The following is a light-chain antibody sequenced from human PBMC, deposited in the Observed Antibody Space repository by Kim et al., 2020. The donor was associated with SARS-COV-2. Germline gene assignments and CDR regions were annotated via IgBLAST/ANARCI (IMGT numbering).Light chain of an antibody. J-gene: IGKJ2*01. CDR2: GVS. CDR3: QQDYNLPPYT. V-gene: IGKV3D-7*01. Sequence: EIVMTQSPATLSLSPGERATLSCRASQSVSSSYLSWYQQKPGQAPRLRIYGVSTRATGIPARFSGSGSGTDFTLTISSLQPEDFAVYYCQQDYNLPPYTFGQGTKLEI. CDR1: QSVSSSY.